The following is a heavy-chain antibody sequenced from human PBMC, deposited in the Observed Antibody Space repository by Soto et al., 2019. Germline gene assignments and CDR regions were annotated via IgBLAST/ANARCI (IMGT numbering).Heavy chain of an antibody. CDR3: ARAPTGGNDAFEI. CDR1: GFTFSIYG. V-gene: IGHV3-33*01. Sequence: QVQLEESGGGVVQPGRSLRLSCAASGFTFSIYGMHWVRQAPGKGLEWVASLWADGSHECYADSVKGRFTVSRDNSKSTVYLQMNSLRAEDTALYYCARAPTGGNDAFEIWGQGTMVTVSS. CDR2: LWADGSHE. J-gene: IGHJ3*02. D-gene: IGHD3-16*01.